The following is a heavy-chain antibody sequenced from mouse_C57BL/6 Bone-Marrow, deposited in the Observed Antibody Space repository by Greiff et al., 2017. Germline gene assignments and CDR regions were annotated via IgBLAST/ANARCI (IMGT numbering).Heavy chain of an antibody. J-gene: IGHJ1*03. CDR2: ILPGSGST. Sequence: VQLQQSGAELMKPGASVKLSCKATGYTFTGYWIEWVKQRPGHGLEWIGEILPGSGSTNYNEKFKGKATFTAYTSSNTAYMQLISLTTEDSAIYYCARRGYGSSSGYFDVWGTGTTVTVSS. CDR1: GYTFTGYW. CDR3: ARRGYGSSSGYFDV. D-gene: IGHD1-1*01. V-gene: IGHV1-9*01.